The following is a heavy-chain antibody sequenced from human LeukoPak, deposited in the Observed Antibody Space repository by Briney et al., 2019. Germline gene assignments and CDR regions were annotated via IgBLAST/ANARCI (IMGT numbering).Heavy chain of an antibody. CDR1: GGSFSGGSFY. CDR2: INYSGST. D-gene: IGHD5-12*01. J-gene: IGHJ4*02. Sequence: PSETLSLTCTVSGGSFSGGSFYWGWIRQPPGKGLEWIVSINYSGSTYYNPSLKSRVTISVDTSRNQFSLKLSSVTAADTAVYSCARDAGQSGQGSYFDYWGQGTLVTVSS. CDR3: ARDAGQSGQGSYFDY. V-gene: IGHV4-39*07.